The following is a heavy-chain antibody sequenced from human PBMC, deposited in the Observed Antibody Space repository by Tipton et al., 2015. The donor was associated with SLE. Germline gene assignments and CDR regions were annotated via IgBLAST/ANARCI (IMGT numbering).Heavy chain of an antibody. CDR3: ASRGRYSSGWSGDY. J-gene: IGHJ4*02. Sequence: TLSLTCTVSGGSISSSSYYWGWIRQPPGKGLEWIGSIYYSGSTYYNPSLKSRVTISVDTSKNQSSLKLSSVTAADTAVYYCASRGRYSSGWSGDYWGQGTLVTVSS. D-gene: IGHD6-19*01. V-gene: IGHV4-39*01. CDR2: IYYSGST. CDR1: GGSISSSSYY.